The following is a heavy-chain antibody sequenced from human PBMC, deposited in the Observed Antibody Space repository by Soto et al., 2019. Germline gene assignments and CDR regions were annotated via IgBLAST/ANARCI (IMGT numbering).Heavy chain of an antibody. CDR3: ARFRYCSSTSCYRVYYYYGMDV. J-gene: IGHJ6*02. CDR2: ISSSSSYI. Sequence: GGSLRLSCAASGFTFSSYSMNWVRQAPGKGLEWVSSISSSSSYIYYADSVKGRFTISRDNAKNSLYLQMNSLRAEDTAVYYCARFRYCSSTSCYRVYYYYGMDVWGQGTTVTVS. CDR1: GFTFSSYS. D-gene: IGHD2-2*02. V-gene: IGHV3-21*01.